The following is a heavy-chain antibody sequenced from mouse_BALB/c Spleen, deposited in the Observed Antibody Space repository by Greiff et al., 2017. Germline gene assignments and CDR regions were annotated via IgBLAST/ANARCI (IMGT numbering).Heavy chain of an antibody. Sequence: VMLVESGPGLVAPSQSLSITCTVSGFSLSRYSVHWVRQPPGKGLEWLGMIWGGGSTDYNSALKSRLSISKDNSKSQVFLKMNSLQTDDTAMYYCASITTAAAWFAYWGQGTLVTVSA. D-gene: IGHD1-2*01. CDR3: ASITTAAAWFAY. CDR1: GFSLSRYS. J-gene: IGHJ3*01. V-gene: IGHV2-6-4*01. CDR2: IWGGGST.